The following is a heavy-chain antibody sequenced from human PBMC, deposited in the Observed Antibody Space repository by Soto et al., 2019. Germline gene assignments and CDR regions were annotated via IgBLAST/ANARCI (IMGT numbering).Heavy chain of an antibody. CDR2: INHSGTA. CDR3: ASYHFLDLWTGSRHYMDV. Sequence: SETLSLTCAVYGGSLSGYFWSCVRQSPGKGLEWIGEINHSGTANYNPSLKTRVTISADASKHQFSLRLTSVTAADSATYYCASYHFLDLWTGSRHYMDVWSRGTPVTVSS. CDR1: GGSLSGYF. D-gene: IGHD3-9*01. J-gene: IGHJ6*03. V-gene: IGHV4-34*01.